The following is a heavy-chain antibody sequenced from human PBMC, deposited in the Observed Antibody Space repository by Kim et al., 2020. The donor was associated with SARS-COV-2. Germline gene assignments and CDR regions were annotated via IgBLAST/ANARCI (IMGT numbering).Heavy chain of an antibody. Sequence: GGSLRLSCAASGFTFSSYAMHWVRQAPGKGLEWVAVISYDGSNKYYADSVKGRFTISRDNSKNTLYLQMNSLRAEDTAVYYCARDSWYYDILTGYYNLGPHYYYYYYMDVWGKGTTVTVSS. CDR1: GFTFSSYA. D-gene: IGHD3-9*01. J-gene: IGHJ6*03. CDR3: ARDSWYYDILTGYYNLGPHYYYYYYMDV. V-gene: IGHV3-30-3*01. CDR2: ISYDGSNK.